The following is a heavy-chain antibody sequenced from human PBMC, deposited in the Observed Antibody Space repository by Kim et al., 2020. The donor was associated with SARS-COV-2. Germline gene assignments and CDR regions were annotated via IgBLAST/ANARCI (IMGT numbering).Heavy chain of an antibody. J-gene: IGHJ5*02. CDR3: AHRPFLGGITGTTGGENWFDP. D-gene: IGHD1-7*01. Sequence: SGPTLVKPTQTLTLTCTFSGFSLSTSGVGVGWIRQPPGKALEWLALIYWDDDKRYSPSLKSRLTITKDTSKNQVVLTMTNMDPVDTATYYCAHRPFLGGITGTTGGENWFDPWGQGTLVTVSS. V-gene: IGHV2-5*02. CDR2: IYWDDDK. CDR1: GFSLSTSGVG.